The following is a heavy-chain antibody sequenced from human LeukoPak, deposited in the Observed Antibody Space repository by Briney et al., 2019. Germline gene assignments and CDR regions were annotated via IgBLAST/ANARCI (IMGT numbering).Heavy chain of an antibody. Sequence: GESLKISCQGSGYSFADYWIGWVRQMPGKGLQWMGIIYPGDSDTRYSPSLQGQVTISADKSISTVYLQWSSLKASDTAIYFCARRDYGGNSYFDYWGQGTLVAVSS. CDR3: ARRDYGGNSYFDY. J-gene: IGHJ4*02. CDR2: IYPGDSDT. V-gene: IGHV5-51*01. D-gene: IGHD4-23*01. CDR1: GYSFADYW.